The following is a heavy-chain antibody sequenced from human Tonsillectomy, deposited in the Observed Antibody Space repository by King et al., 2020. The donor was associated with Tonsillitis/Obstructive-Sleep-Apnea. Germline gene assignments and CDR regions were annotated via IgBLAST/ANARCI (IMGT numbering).Heavy chain of an antibody. Sequence: VQLVESGGDLVQPGGSLRLSCAASGFTFSNYATSWVRQAPGKGLECVSTIYNSYGRTYYADSVKGRFTISRDNSKNSLYLQMNSLSAEATAVYYCATVRRIYSDSSDAYFDYWGQGTLVTVSS. CDR3: ATVRRIYSDSSDAYFDY. J-gene: IGHJ4*02. D-gene: IGHD3-22*01. V-gene: IGHV3-23*04. CDR1: GFTFSNYA. CDR2: IYNSYGRT.